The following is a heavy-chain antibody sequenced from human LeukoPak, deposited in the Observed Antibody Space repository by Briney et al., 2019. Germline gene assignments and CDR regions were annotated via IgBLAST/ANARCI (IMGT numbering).Heavy chain of an antibody. D-gene: IGHD3-10*01. Sequence: ASVKVSCKASGYTFTSYDINWVRQATGRGLEWMGWMNPNSGNTGYAQKFQGRVTMTRNTSISTAYMELSSLRSEDTAVYYCARGLAYYGSGTFDYWGQGTLVTVSS. CDR2: MNPNSGNT. V-gene: IGHV1-8*01. CDR1: GYTFTSYD. J-gene: IGHJ4*02. CDR3: ARGLAYYGSGTFDY.